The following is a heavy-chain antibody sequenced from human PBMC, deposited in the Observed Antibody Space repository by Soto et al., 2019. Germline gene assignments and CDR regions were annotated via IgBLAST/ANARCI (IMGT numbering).Heavy chain of an antibody. CDR1: GGLISSGGYY. J-gene: IGHJ5*02. V-gene: IGHV4-31*03. CDR2: IYYIGST. CDR3: ARSVFP. Sequence: SETLSLTCTVSGGLISSGGYYWNWSRQHPGKGLEWIGYIYYIGSTYYNPSLKSRVTISLDTSKNQFSLKLSSVTAADTAVYYCARSVFPWGQGTLVTVSS.